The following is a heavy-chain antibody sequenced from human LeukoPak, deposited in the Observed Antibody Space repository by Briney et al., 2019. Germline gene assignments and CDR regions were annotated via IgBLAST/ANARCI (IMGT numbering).Heavy chain of an antibody. Sequence: ASVKVSCKTSGYTFTIHHIQWVRQAPGQGLEWMGWINPNSGGTNYAQKFQGRVTMTRDTSISTAYMELSRLRSDDTAVYYCARDQEDYYDSSGFFAFDYWGQGTLVTVSS. V-gene: IGHV1-2*02. J-gene: IGHJ4*02. D-gene: IGHD3-22*01. CDR2: INPNSGGT. CDR3: ARDQEDYYDSSGFFAFDY. CDR1: GYTFTIHH.